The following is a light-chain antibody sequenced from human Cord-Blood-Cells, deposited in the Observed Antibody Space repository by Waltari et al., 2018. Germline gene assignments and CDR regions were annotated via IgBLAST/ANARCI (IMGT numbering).Light chain of an antibody. V-gene: IGLV2-14*03. CDR2: DVS. CDR3: SSYTSSSTYV. CDR1: SSDVGGYKH. Sequence: QSALTQPASVSGSPGQSLTISCTGTSSDVGGYKHVSWYQQHPGKAPKLMIYDVSNRPSGVSNRFSGSKSGNTASLTISGLQAEDEADYYCSSYTSSSTYVFGTGTKVTVL. J-gene: IGLJ1*01.